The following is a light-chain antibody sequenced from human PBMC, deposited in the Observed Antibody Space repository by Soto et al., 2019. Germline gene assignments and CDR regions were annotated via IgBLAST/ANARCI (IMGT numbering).Light chain of an antibody. CDR3: QQANSFLGIT. Sequence: DLPMTPSPSFVFATVGGKVTLTFRAIQGISSWLAWYQQKPGKAPKLLIYAASSLQSGVPSRFSGSGSGTDFTLTISSLQPEDFAAYYCQQANSFLGITFGQGTRLEIK. V-gene: IGKV1-12*01. CDR1: QGISSW. CDR2: AAS. J-gene: IGKJ5*01.